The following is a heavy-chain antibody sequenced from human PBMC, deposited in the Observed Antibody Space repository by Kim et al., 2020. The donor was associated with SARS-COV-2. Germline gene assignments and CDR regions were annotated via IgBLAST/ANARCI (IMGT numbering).Heavy chain of an antibody. J-gene: IGHJ5*02. CDR2: IGGSGATT. D-gene: IGHD2-15*01. CDR1: GFTFTNYA. Sequence: GGSLRLSCAASGFTFTNYAMTWVRQAPGKGLEWVSGIGGSGATTYYADSVKGRFTISRDNSKNTLYLQMNSLRAEDTAVYYCAKSSYCSGGSCLFDPWGQGTLVIVSS. V-gene: IGHV3-23*01. CDR3: AKSSYCSGGSCLFDP.